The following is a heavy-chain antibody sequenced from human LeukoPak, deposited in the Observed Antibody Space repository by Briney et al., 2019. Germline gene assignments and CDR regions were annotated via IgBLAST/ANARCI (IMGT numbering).Heavy chain of an antibody. Sequence: ASVKVSCKASGYTFTSYGISWVRQAPGQGLEWMGWISAYNGNTNYAQKLQGRVTMTTDTSTSTAYMELRSLRSDDTAVYYCARLMGYCSSTSCLTFDYWGQGTLVTVSS. V-gene: IGHV1-18*01. CDR2: ISAYNGNT. J-gene: IGHJ4*02. CDR3: ARLMGYCSSTSCLTFDY. D-gene: IGHD2-2*01. CDR1: GYTFTSYG.